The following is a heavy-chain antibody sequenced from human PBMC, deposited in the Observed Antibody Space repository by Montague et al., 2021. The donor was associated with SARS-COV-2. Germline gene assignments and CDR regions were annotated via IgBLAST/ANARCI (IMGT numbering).Heavy chain of an antibody. CDR3: AREVGRGYSGYEGEY. V-gene: IGHV4-34*01. CDR2: INHIGSA. Sequence: SETLSLTCAVYGGSFSGYYWSWIRQPPGKGLGWIGEINHIGSANYNPSLKSRGTISVDTSKNQCSLKLSSVTAADTAVYYCAREVGRGYSGYEGEYWGQGTLVTVSS. J-gene: IGHJ4*02. D-gene: IGHD5-12*01. CDR1: GGSFSGYY.